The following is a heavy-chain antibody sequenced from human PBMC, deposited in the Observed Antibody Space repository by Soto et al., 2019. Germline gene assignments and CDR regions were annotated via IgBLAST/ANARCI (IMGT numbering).Heavy chain of an antibody. CDR3: ASGRYCSGGSCYHMSAY. J-gene: IGHJ4*02. CDR1: GFTVSSNY. D-gene: IGHD2-15*01. V-gene: IGHV3-66*01. Sequence: EVQLVESGGGLVQPGGSLRLSCAASGFTVSSNYMSWVRQAPGKGLEWVSVIYSGGSTYNADSAKGRFTISRDNSQNTLYLQMNSLRAEDTAVYYCASGRYCSGGSCYHMSAYWGQGTLVTVSS. CDR2: IYSGGST.